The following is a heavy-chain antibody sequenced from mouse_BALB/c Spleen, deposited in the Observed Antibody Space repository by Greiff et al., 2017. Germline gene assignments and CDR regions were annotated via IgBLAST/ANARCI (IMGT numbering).Heavy chain of an antibody. J-gene: IGHJ3*01. CDR2: ISYSGST. V-gene: IGHV3-2*02. Sequence: EVKVEESGPGLVKPSQSLSLTCTVTGYSITSDYAWNWIRQFPGNKLEWMGYISYSGSTSYNPSLKSRISITRDTSKNQFFLQLNSVTTEDTATYYCARDYGSSPWFAYWGQGTLVTVSA. CDR3: ARDYGSSPWFAY. CDR1: GYSITSDYA. D-gene: IGHD1-1*01.